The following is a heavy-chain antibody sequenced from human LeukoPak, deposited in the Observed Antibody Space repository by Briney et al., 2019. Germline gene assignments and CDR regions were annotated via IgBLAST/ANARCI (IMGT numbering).Heavy chain of an antibody. CDR2: INPNSGET. D-gene: IGHD6-13*01. V-gene: IGHV1-2*04. Sequence: ASVKVSCKASGYTFTGYYMHWVRQATGQGLEWMGWINPNSGETNYAQKFQGWVTMTRDTSINTAYMDLSRLRCDDTDVYYCARDLGIAAAGVYYGMDVWGKGTTVTVSS. J-gene: IGHJ6*04. CDR1: GYTFTGYY. CDR3: ARDLGIAAAGVYYGMDV.